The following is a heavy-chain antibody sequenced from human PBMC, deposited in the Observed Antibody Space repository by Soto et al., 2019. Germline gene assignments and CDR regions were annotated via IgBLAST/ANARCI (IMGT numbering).Heavy chain of an antibody. Sequence: SETLSLTCGVYGGSFRGYYWSWIRQSPGKGLEWIGEINHTGSTNYNPSLKSRVTMSVAPSNNQFSLKLSSVTAADTAIYSCARKPQLYYLDYWGQGALVTSPQ. CDR2: INHTGST. CDR3: ARKPQLYYLDY. J-gene: IGHJ4*02. D-gene: IGHD1-1*01. V-gene: IGHV4-34*01. CDR1: GGSFRGYY.